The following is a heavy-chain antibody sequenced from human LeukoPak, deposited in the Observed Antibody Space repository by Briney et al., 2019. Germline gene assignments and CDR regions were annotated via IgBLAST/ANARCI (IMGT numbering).Heavy chain of an antibody. CDR3: ARGGNVDIVATDLAFDI. CDR1: GYTFTSYG. Sequence: ASVEVSCKASGYTFTSYGISWVRQAPGQGLEWMGWISAYNGNTNYAQELQGRVTMTTDTSTSTAYMELRSLRSDDTAVYYCARGGNVDIVATDLAFDIWGQGTMVTVSS. CDR2: ISAYNGNT. D-gene: IGHD5-12*01. J-gene: IGHJ3*02. V-gene: IGHV1-18*01.